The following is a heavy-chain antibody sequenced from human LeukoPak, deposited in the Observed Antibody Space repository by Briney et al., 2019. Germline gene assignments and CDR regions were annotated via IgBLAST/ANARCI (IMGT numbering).Heavy chain of an antibody. D-gene: IGHD2-15*01. J-gene: IGHJ6*03. Sequence: ASVKVSCKASGYTFTGYYKHWVRQAPGQGLEWMGWINPDSGGTNYAQKFQGRVTMTRDTSISTAYMELSRLRSDDTAVYYCARVRAAAKGGNYYYMDVWGKGTTVTVSS. V-gene: IGHV1-2*02. CDR1: GYTFTGYY. CDR3: ARVRAAAKGGNYYYMDV. CDR2: INPDSGGT.